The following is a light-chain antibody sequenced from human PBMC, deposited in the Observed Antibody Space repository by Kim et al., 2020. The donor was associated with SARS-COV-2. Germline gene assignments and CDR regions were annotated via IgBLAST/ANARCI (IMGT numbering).Light chain of an antibody. V-gene: IGLV1-47*01. CDR2: RNN. CDR1: SSNIGSNY. CDR3: AAWDDSLSGWV. J-gene: IGLJ3*02. Sequence: GQRVTISCSGSSSNIGSNYVYWYQQLPGTAPKLLIYRNNQRPSGVPDRFSGSKSGTSASLAISGLPSEDEADYYCAAWDDSLSGWVFGGGTQLTVL.